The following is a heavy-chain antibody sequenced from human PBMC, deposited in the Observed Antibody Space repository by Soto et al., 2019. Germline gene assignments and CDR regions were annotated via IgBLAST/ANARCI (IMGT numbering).Heavy chain of an antibody. CDR3: ASRGGSYLYYFDY. D-gene: IGHD1-26*01. Sequence: SETLSLTCAVYGGSFSGYYWSWIRQPPGKGLEWIGEINHSGSTNYNPSLKSRVTISVDTSKNQFSLKLSSVTAADTAVYYCASRGGSYLYYFDYWGQGTLVTVSS. J-gene: IGHJ4*02. CDR2: INHSGST. V-gene: IGHV4-34*01. CDR1: GGSFSGYY.